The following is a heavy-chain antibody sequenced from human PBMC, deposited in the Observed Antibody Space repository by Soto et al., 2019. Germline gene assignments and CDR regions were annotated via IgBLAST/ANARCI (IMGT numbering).Heavy chain of an antibody. J-gene: IGHJ5*02. D-gene: IGHD2-2*01. CDR3: ARVRCSSTSCYDWFDP. V-gene: IGHV1-8*01. CDR1: GYTFTSAD. CDR2: MNPNTGNA. Sequence: ASVKVSCKAFGYTFTSADINWVRQTTGQGLEWMGWMNPNTGNAGYAQKFQGRVTMTRDTTISTAYMELTSLTSDDTAVYYCARVRCSSTSCYDWFDPWGQGTLVTVSS.